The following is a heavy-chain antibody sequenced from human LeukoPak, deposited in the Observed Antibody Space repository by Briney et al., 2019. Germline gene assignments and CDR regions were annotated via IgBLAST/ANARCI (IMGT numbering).Heavy chain of an antibody. CDR2: ISDSGYST. D-gene: IGHD6-19*01. CDR1: GFTFSSYA. CDR3: AKDPRAGSSGWHY. Sequence: GGSLRLSCAASGFTFSSYAMSWVRQAPGKGLEWVSAISDSGYSTYYADSVKGRLTISRDNSKNTLYLQVNSLRAEDTAVYYCAKDPRAGSSGWHYWGQGTLVTVSS. J-gene: IGHJ4*02. V-gene: IGHV3-23*01.